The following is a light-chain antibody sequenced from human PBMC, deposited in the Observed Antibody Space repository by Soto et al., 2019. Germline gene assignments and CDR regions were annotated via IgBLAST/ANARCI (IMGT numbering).Light chain of an antibody. V-gene: IGKV3-20*01. CDR3: QQYDSSLII. CDR2: GVS. Sequence: EIVLTQSPGTLSLSPGERATLSCRASQSVSSSYLAWYQQKPGQAPRCLIYGVSSRATGIPDRFSGSGSGTDFTLIISRLEPEDFAVYYCQQYDSSLIIFGQGTRLEIK. CDR1: QSVSSSY. J-gene: IGKJ5*01.